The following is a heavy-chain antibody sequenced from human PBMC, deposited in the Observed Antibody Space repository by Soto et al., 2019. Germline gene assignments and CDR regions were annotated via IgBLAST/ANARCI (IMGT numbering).Heavy chain of an antibody. CDR1: GFTSSSYV. CDR3: ARVASSGWVAGYFQH. J-gene: IGHJ1*01. D-gene: IGHD6-19*01. Sequence: PGGSLRLSCEGSGFTSSSYVMHWVRQAPGKGLEWVALISFDGSKKNYADSVKGRFTISRDNSKNTLYLQMNSLRAEDTAVYYCARVASSGWVAGYFQHWGQGTLVTVSS. CDR2: ISFDGSKK. V-gene: IGHV3-30-3*01.